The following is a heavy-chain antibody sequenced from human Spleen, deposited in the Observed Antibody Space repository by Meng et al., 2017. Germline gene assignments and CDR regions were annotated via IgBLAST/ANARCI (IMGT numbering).Heavy chain of an antibody. D-gene: IGHD1-7*01. CDR1: GGSISSSNW. Sequence: QVPLQGSGPGLVKPSGTLSLTCAVSGGSISSSNWWSWVRQSPGKGLEWIGEIYHSGTTTYNPSLRSRVTMSIDQSNNQFSLTLNSVTAADTAVYYCARDHISLSTWNSKNWYFDLWGRGTLVTVSS. V-gene: IGHV4-4*02. CDR3: ARDHISLSTWNSKNWYFDL. CDR2: IYHSGTT. J-gene: IGHJ2*01.